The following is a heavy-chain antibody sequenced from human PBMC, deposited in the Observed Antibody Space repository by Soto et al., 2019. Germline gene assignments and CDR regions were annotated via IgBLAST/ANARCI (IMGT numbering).Heavy chain of an antibody. D-gene: IGHD4-4*01. V-gene: IGHV3-30-3*01. CDR3: SRELNTVTRRFDY. Sequence: QVQLVESGGGVVQPGRSLRLSCAASEFTFSGYAMHWFRQAPGKGLEWVALISYHGTDQNYADSVKGRFTISRDNSKNTLYLQMNSLRTEDTAVYYCSRELNTVTRRFDYWGQGTLVTVSS. CDR2: ISYHGTDQ. CDR1: EFTFSGYA. J-gene: IGHJ4*02.